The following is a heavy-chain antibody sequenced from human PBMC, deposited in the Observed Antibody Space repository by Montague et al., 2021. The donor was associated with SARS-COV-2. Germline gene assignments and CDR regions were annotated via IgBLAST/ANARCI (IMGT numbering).Heavy chain of an antibody. CDR3: ARRGVVVIPAVVEYYYGMDV. CDR1: GGSISSYY. D-gene: IGHD2-2*01. V-gene: IGHV4-59*01. Sequence: SETLSLTCTVSGGSISSYYWNWIRQSPGKGLEWIGYINYSGSANYNPSLKSRVTISVGTSKNQLSLNLSSVTAADTAVYYCARRGVVVIPAVVEYYYGMDVWGQGTTVTVSS. CDR2: INYSGSA. J-gene: IGHJ6*02.